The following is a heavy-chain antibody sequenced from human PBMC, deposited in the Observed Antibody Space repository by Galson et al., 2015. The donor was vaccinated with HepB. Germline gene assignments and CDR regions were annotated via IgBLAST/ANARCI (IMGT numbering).Heavy chain of an antibody. Sequence: QSGAEVKKPGESLKISCKGSGYSFTSYWIGWVRQMPGKGLEWMGIIYPGDSDTRYSPSFQGQVTISADKSISTAYLQWSSLKASDTAMYYCARHVDGRGEKGSGSYYPHYYYYMDVWGKGTTVTVSS. CDR3: ARHVDGRGEKGSGSYYPHYYYYMDV. CDR2: IYPGDSDT. CDR1: GYSFTSYW. J-gene: IGHJ6*03. D-gene: IGHD3-10*01. V-gene: IGHV5-51*01.